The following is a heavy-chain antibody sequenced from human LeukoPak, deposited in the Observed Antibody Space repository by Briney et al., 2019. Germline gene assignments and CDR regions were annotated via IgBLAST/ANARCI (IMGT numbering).Heavy chain of an antibody. J-gene: IGHJ4*02. Sequence: PSGTLSLTCAVSGVSITSATWWSWVRQPPGKGLEWIGEIYHSGSTNYNPSLESRVTISLDKSQNQFSLKLSSMTAADTAVYYCAKAVRVPTLVYWGQGKLVTVST. CDR3: AKAVRVPTLVY. CDR2: IYHSGST. CDR1: GVSITSATW. V-gene: IGHV4-4*02. D-gene: IGHD4-23*01.